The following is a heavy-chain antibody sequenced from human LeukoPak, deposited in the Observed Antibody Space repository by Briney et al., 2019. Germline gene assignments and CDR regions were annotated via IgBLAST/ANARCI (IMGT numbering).Heavy chain of an antibody. CDR2: MNPNSGNT. CDR3: ARAVRTRRGYYYYMDV. D-gene: IGHD3-10*01. Sequence: ASVKVSCKASGYTFTSYDINWVRQATGQGLEWMGWMNPNSGNTGYAQKFQGRVTMTRNTSISTAYMELSSLRSEDTAVYYCARAVRTRRGYYYYMDVWGKGTTVTISS. J-gene: IGHJ6*03. CDR1: GYTFTSYD. V-gene: IGHV1-8*01.